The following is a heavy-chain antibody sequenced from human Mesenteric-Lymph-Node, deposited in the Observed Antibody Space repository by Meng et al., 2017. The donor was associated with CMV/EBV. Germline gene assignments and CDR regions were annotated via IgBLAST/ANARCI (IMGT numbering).Heavy chain of an antibody. Sequence: QVQLLHWGSGLLYPSETLSLTCAVYGGSFSGYYWSWIRQPPGKGLEWIGEINHSGVPNYNPSLKSRVTISLDRSKNQFSLKLSSVTAEDTAVYYCARGSDIPVNNYWGQGTLVTVSS. CDR1: GGSFSGYY. J-gene: IGHJ4*02. CDR3: ARGSDIPVNNY. V-gene: IGHV4-34*01. CDR2: INHSGVP. D-gene: IGHD2-15*01.